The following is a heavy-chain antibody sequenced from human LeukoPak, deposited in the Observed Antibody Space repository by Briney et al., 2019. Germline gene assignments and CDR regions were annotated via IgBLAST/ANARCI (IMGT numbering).Heavy chain of an antibody. CDR2: IYHSGSA. Sequence: SETLSLTCAVSGGSISSGGYSWRWIRQPPGKGLEWIGYIYHSGSAYYNPSLKSRVTISVDRSKNQFSLKLSSVTAADTAVYYCARVGGDYYGSGSYYNEDYFDYWGQGTLVTVSS. J-gene: IGHJ4*02. V-gene: IGHV4-30-2*01. D-gene: IGHD3-10*01. CDR3: ARVGGDYYGSGSYYNEDYFDY. CDR1: GGSISSGGYS.